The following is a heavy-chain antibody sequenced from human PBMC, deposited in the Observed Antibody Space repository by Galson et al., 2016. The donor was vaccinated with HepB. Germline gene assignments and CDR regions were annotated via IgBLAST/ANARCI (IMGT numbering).Heavy chain of an antibody. CDR3: ARAGTLGSGYWYYFDY. Sequence: SVKVSCKASGYTFTSYAMHWVRQAPGQRLEWMGWINAGNGNTKNSQKFKGRVTITRDTSASTAYMERSSLRSKDTAVYYCARAGTLGSGYWYYFDYWGQGTLVTVSS. D-gene: IGHD3-3*01. CDR1: GYTFTSYA. V-gene: IGHV1-3*01. CDR2: INAGNGNT. J-gene: IGHJ4*02.